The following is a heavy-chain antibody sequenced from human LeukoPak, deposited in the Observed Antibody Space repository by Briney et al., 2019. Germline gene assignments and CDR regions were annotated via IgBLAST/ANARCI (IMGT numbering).Heavy chain of an antibody. Sequence: GGSLRLSCSVSGLTVRDNFFDWVRQAPGKGLEWVSIVYNSGKTFYGDSVKGRFTISRDRSKNTLYLQMNRLRVEDTAIYYCVGGDFDYWGQGALVTVSS. D-gene: IGHD3-10*01. CDR2: VYNSGKT. V-gene: IGHV3-66*01. CDR3: VGGDFDY. J-gene: IGHJ4*02. CDR1: GLTVRDNF.